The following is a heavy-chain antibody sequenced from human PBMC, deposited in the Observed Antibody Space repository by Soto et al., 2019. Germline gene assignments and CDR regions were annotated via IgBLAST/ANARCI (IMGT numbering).Heavy chain of an antibody. J-gene: IGHJ6*02. CDR3: ASVPTTVLRLYYYGMDV. CDR2: IIPIFGTA. D-gene: IGHD3-10*01. CDR1: GGTFSSYA. V-gene: IGHV1-69*13. Sequence: GASVKVSCKASGGTFSSYAISWVRQAPGQGLEWMGGIIPIFGTANYAQKFHGRVTITADESTNTAYMELSSLRSEDTAVYYCASVPTTVLRLYYYGMDVWGQGTTVTVSS.